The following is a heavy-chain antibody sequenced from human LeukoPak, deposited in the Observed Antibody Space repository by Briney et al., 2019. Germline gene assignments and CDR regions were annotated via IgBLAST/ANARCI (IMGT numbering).Heavy chain of an antibody. V-gene: IGHV4-39*01. CDR1: GDSIISNNFY. CDR3: ARQGPYCSSTSCYVRPYYYYMDV. D-gene: IGHD2-2*01. Sequence: SETLSLTCNVSGDSIISNNFYWAWIRQPPGKGLEWIASIFHSGSTNYNPSLKGRATISVDTSKNQFSLKLRSVTAADTAVYYCARQGPYCSSTSCYVRPYYYYMDVWGKGTTVTISS. CDR2: IFHSGST. J-gene: IGHJ6*03.